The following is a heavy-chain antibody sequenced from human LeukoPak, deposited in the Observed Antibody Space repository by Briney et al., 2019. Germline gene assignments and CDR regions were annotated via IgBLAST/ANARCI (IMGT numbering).Heavy chain of an antibody. CDR1: GFTFIDYY. J-gene: IGHJ4*02. Sequence: GRSLRLSCAASGFTFIDYYMTWIRQAPGKGLEWVSVIYSGGFTYYADSVKGRFTISRDNSKNTLYLQMNSLRAEDTAVYYCARDSYYGSGSENWGQGTLVTVSS. CDR2: IYSGGFT. V-gene: IGHV3-53*01. D-gene: IGHD3-10*01. CDR3: ARDSYYGSGSEN.